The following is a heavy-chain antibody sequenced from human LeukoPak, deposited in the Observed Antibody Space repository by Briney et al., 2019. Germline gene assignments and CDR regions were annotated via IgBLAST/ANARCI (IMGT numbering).Heavy chain of an antibody. V-gene: IGHV1-2*02. CDR2: INPNSGGT. D-gene: IGHD5-18*01. Sequence: ASVKVSCKASGYTFTGYYMHWVRQAPGQGLEWMGWINPNSGGTNYAQKFQGGVTMTRDTSISTAYMELSRLRSDDTAVYYCARPPRGYSYGYRFDYWGQGTLVTVSS. CDR1: GYTFTGYY. CDR3: ARPPRGYSYGYRFDY. J-gene: IGHJ4*02.